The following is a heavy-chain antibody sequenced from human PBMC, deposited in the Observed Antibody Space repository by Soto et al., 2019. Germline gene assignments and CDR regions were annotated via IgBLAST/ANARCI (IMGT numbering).Heavy chain of an antibody. D-gene: IGHD3-3*01. CDR1: GFTFSSYS. Sequence: PGVSLRLSCAASGFTFSSYSMNWVRQAPGKGLEWVSYISSSSSTIYYADSVKGRFTISRDNAKNSLYLQMNSLRDEDTAVYYCARDNPDFWSGYYDGLQSNYGMDVWGQGTTVTVSS. V-gene: IGHV3-48*02. CDR2: ISSSSSTI. CDR3: ARDNPDFWSGYYDGLQSNYGMDV. J-gene: IGHJ6*02.